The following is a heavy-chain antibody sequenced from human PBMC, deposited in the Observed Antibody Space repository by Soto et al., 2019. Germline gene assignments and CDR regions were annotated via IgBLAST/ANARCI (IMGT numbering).Heavy chain of an antibody. CDR2: ISYDGSNK. J-gene: IGHJ4*02. D-gene: IGHD1-26*01. CDR1: EFTFSSYG. CDR3: ARSVGAFDY. V-gene: IGHV3-30*03. Sequence: QVQLVESGGGVVQPGRSLRLSCAASEFTFSSYGMHWVRQAPGKGLEWVAVISYDGSNKYYADSVKGRFTISRDNSKNTLYLQMNSLRAEDTAVYYCARSVGAFDYWGQGTLVTVSS.